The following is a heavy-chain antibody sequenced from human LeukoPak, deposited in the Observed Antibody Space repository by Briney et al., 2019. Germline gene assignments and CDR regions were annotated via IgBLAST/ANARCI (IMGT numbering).Heavy chain of an antibody. CDR1: GDSIGIYY. V-gene: IGHV4-59*08. Sequence: PSETLSLTCTVSGDSIGIYYWTWIRQPLGKGLEWIGYIYYSGSTNYNPSLKSRVTISIDTSKNQFSLKLSSVTAADTAVYYCARRRGDGYLDYWGQGTLVTVSS. D-gene: IGHD5-24*01. J-gene: IGHJ4*02. CDR3: ARRRGDGYLDY. CDR2: IYYSGST.